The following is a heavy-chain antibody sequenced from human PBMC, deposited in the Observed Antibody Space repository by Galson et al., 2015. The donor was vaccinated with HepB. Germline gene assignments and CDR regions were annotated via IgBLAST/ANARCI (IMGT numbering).Heavy chain of an antibody. CDR2: TYYRSEWYN. CDR1: GDSVSSNSAA. V-gene: IGHV6-1*01. D-gene: IGHD3-3*01. CDR3: ARDSVYDFWSGYYPR. J-gene: IGHJ4*02. Sequence: CAISGDSVSSNSAAWNWIRQSPSRGLEWLGRTYYRSEWYNDYAVSVESRITINPDTSKNQFSLQLNSVTPEDTAVYYCARDSVYDFWSGYYPRWGQGTLVTVSS.